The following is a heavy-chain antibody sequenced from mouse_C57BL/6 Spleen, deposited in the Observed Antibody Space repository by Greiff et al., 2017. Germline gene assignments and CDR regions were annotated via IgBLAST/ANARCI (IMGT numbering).Heavy chain of an antibody. CDR1: GFTFSSYA. CDR2: ISSGGDYI. V-gene: IGHV5-9-1*02. Sequence: EVKVIESGEGLVKPGGSLKLSCAASGFTFSSYAMSWVRQTPEKRLEWVAYISSGGDYIYYADTVQGRFTISRDNARNTLYLQMSSLKSENTAMYYCTRGPHYYGSSIHAMDYWGQGTSVTVSS. CDR3: TRGPHYYGSSIHAMDY. J-gene: IGHJ4*01. D-gene: IGHD1-1*01.